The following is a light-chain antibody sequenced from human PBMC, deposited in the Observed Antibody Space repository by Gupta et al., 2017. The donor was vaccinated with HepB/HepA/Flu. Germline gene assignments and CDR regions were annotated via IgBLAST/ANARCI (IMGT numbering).Light chain of an antibody. CDR3: QQYNNWPPDT. J-gene: IGKJ2*01. V-gene: IGKV3-15*01. CDR1: ESVSNN. Sequence: DIVMTQSPATLSVSPGETATLSCRATESVSNNLAWYQKKPGQAPRLLIHGISTRATGVPARFSGSGSGTDFTLTISGLQPEDFAVYYCQQYNNWPPDTFGQGTKVQIK. CDR2: GIS.